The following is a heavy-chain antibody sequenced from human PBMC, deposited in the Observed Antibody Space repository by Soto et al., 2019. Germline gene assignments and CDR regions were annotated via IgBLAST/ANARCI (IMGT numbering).Heavy chain of an antibody. V-gene: IGHV3-53*04. CDR1: GFTVSSNY. CDR3: ARGWSADPPEYCSSTSCYSFAFDI. J-gene: IGHJ3*02. CDR2: IYSGGST. D-gene: IGHD2-2*02. Sequence: GGSLRLSCAASGFTVSSNYMSWVRQAPGKGLEWVSVIYSGGSTYYADSVKGRFTISRHNSKNTLYLQMNSLRAEDTAVYYCARGWSADPPEYCSSTSCYSFAFDIWGQGTMVTVSS.